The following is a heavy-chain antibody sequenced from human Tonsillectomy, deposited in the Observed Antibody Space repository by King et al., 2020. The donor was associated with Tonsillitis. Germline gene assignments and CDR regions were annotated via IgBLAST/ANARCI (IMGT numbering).Heavy chain of an antibody. J-gene: IGHJ4*02. Sequence: VQLVESGGGLIRPGGSLRLSCAASGFTVSSYYMSWVRQAPGKGLEWVSVIYSGGTTYYADSVKGRFTISRDNSKNTLFLQMNSLRAEDTAVYFCARAFHTYFDSWGQGTLVTVSS. CDR3: ARAFHTYFDS. D-gene: IGHD3-16*01. CDR2: IYSGGTT. CDR1: GFTVSSYY. V-gene: IGHV3-53*01.